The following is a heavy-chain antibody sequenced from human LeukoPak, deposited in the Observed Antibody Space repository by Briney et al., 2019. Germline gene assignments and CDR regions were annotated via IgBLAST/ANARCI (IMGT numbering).Heavy chain of an antibody. D-gene: IGHD3-9*01. CDR3: AHTSGYLTGYTGAFDI. CDR1: GFSPSTRGVG. V-gene: IGHV2-5*02. CDR2: IYWDDDK. Sequence: ASGPTLLQPTPTLTLTCTFSGFSPSTRGVGVGWIRQPPGKALEWLALIYWDDDKHYSPSLKSSLTITKDASKNQVVLTITNMDAVDTATYYCAHTSGYLTGYTGAFDIWGQGTMVTVSS. J-gene: IGHJ3*02.